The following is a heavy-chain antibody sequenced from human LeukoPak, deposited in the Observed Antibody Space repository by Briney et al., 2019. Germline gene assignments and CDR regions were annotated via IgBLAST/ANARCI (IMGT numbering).Heavy chain of an antibody. D-gene: IGHD3-10*01. CDR1: GGSISSGSYY. J-gene: IGHJ4*02. Sequence: SETLSLTCTVSGGSISSGSYYWSWIRQPAGKGLEWIGRIYTSGSTNYNPSLKSRVTISVDTSKNQFSLKLSSVTAADTAVYYCARETLWFGELLFFDYWGQGTLVTVSS. CDR2: IYTSGST. V-gene: IGHV4-61*02. CDR3: ARETLWFGELLFFDY.